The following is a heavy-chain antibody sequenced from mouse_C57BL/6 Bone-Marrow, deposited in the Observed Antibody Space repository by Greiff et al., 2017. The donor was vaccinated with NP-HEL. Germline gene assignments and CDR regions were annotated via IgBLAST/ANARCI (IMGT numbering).Heavy chain of an antibody. J-gene: IGHJ3*01. D-gene: IGHD4-1*01. CDR1: GFSFNTYA. CDR3: VRELTGCFFAY. Sequence: EVQLVESGGGLVQPKGSLKLSCAASGFSFNTYAMNWVRQAPGKGLEWVARIRSKSNNYATYYADSVKDRFTISRDDSESMLYLQMNNLKTEDTAMYYCVRELTGCFFAYWGQGTLVTVSA. CDR2: IRSKSNNYAT. V-gene: IGHV10-1*01.